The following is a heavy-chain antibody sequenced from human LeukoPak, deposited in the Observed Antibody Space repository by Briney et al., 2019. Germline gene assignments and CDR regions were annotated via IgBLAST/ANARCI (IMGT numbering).Heavy chain of an antibody. V-gene: IGHV1-18*01. CDR1: GYTFTSYG. Sequence: ASVNVSCKASGYTFTSYGITWVRPAPGQGLEWMGWISSYNGDTKYAQKVQGRVTVTTDTSTSTAYMELRSLSLDDTAVYYCARGDYGGGFDYWGQGTLVTVSS. CDR3: ARGDYGGGFDY. CDR2: ISSYNGDT. J-gene: IGHJ4*02. D-gene: IGHD4-23*01.